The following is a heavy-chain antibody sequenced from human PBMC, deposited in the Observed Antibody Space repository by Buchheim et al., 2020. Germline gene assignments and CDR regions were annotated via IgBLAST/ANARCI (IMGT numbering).Heavy chain of an antibody. Sequence: VQLLESGGGLIQPGGSLRLSCAASGFSFSSYAMNWVRQAPGKGLEWVSAITGSGDSTDYADSVKGRFTISRDDSKKPLYLQMNSLRAEDTAVYYCAKGPGFFDWLTVDYWGQGTL. CDR3: AKGPGFFDWLTVDY. CDR2: ITGSGDST. D-gene: IGHD3-9*01. V-gene: IGHV3-23*01. J-gene: IGHJ4*02. CDR1: GFSFSSYA.